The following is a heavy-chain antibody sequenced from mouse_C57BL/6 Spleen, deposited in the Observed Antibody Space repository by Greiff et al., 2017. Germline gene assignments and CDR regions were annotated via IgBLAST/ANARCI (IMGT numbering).Heavy chain of an antibody. CDR1: GFTFSSYG. V-gene: IGHV5-6*01. J-gene: IGHJ3*01. CDR3: ASLYYGSEGFAY. D-gene: IGHD1-1*01. CDR2: ISSGGSYT. Sequence: EVQLVESGGDLVKPGGSLKLSCAASGFTFSSYGMSWVRQTPDKRLEWVATISSGGSYTYYPDSVKGRFTISRDNAKNTLYLQMSSLKSEDTAMYYCASLYYGSEGFAYWGQGTLVTVSA.